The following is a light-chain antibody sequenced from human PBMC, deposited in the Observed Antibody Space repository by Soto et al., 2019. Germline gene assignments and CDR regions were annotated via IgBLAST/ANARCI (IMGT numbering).Light chain of an antibody. CDR2: KAS. CDR3: QQYARNPLT. Sequence: DIQMTQSPSSVSASVGDRVTISCRASQSISSRLAWYQQKAGKAPKLLIYKASGLQSGVPSRFSGSGSGTEFTLIISSLQPDDFATYYCQQYARNPLTFGGGTKVDIK. V-gene: IGKV1-5*03. J-gene: IGKJ4*01. CDR1: QSISSR.